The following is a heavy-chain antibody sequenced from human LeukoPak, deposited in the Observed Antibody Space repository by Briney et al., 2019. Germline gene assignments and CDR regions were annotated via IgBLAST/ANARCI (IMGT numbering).Heavy chain of an antibody. Sequence: SETLSLTCIVSGDSISSGAHYLSWIRQPAGKGLEWIGYIRHTGSTYYNPSLKSRVIISVDRSKNQFSLMLTSVNAADTAVYYCMRGGIGYDSDYWGQGTLVTVSS. CDR1: GDSISSGAHY. V-gene: IGHV4-30-2*01. D-gene: IGHD5-12*01. CDR3: MRGGIGYDSDY. J-gene: IGHJ4*02. CDR2: IRHTGST.